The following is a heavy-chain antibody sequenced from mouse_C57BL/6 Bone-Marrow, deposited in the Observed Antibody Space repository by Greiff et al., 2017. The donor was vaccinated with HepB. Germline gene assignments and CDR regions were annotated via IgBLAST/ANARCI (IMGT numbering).Heavy chain of an antibody. J-gene: IGHJ4*01. CDR3: ARRDYGYDVDYAMDY. CDR1: GYTFTSYW. Sequence: QVQLQQPGAELVKPGASVKLSCKASGYTFTSYWMHWVKQRPGQGLEWIGMIHPNSGSTNYNEKFKSKATLTVDKSSSTAYMQLSSLTSEDSAVYYCARRDYGYDVDYAMDYWGQGTSVTVSS. V-gene: IGHV1-64*01. D-gene: IGHD2-2*01. CDR2: IHPNSGST.